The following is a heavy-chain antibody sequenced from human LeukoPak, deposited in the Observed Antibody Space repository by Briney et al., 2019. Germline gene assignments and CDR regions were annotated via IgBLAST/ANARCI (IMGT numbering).Heavy chain of an antibody. V-gene: IGHV4-38-2*01. Sequence: SETLSLTCAVSGYPISNAYYWVWIRQPPGKGLEWIGSLYHPDTTYYNPSLKSRVSMSVDTPRNQFSLKLTSVIAADTAVYYCARHQEENSGTYYRAFDIWGQGTMVTVSS. CDR1: GYPISNAYY. D-gene: IGHD1-26*01. J-gene: IGHJ3*02. CDR3: ARHQEENSGTYYRAFDI. CDR2: LYHPDTT.